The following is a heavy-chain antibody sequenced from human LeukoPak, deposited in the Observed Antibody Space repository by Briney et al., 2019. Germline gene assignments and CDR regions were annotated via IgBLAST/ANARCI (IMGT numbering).Heavy chain of an antibody. J-gene: IGHJ3*02. CDR3: ARNVVVTAGAFDI. V-gene: IGHV4-59*01. CDR2: IYYSGST. CDR1: GGSISSYY. Sequence: SETLSLTCTVSGGSISSYYWSWIRQPPGKGLEWIGYIYYSGSTNYNPSLKSRVTISVDTSKNQFSLKLSSVTAADTAVYYCARNVVVTAGAFDIWGQGTMVTVSS. D-gene: IGHD2-21*02.